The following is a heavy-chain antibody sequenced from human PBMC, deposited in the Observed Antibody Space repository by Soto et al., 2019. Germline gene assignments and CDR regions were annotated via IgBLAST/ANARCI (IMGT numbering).Heavy chain of an antibody. Sequence: ASVKVSCKASGYTFTSYAMHWARQAPGQRLEWMGWINAGNGNTKYSQKFQGRVTITRDTSASTAYMELSSLRSEDTAVYYCARDLEGGQQLANPGWWFDPWGQGTQVTVSS. CDR3: ARDLEGGQQLANPGWWFDP. CDR1: GYTFTSYA. V-gene: IGHV1-3*01. D-gene: IGHD6-13*01. CDR2: INAGNGNT. J-gene: IGHJ5*02.